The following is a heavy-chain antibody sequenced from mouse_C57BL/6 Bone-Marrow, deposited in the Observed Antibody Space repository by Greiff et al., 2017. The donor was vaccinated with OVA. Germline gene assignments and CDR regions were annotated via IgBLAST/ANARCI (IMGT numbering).Heavy chain of an antibody. V-gene: IGHV1-50*01. CDR1: GYTFTSYW. Sequence: QVQLQQSGAELVKPGASVKLSCKASGYTFTSYWMQWVKQRPGQGLEWIGEIDPSDSYTNYNQKFKGKATLTVDTSSSTAYMQLSSLTSEDSAVYYCARERSYDDDDWYFDVWGTGTTVTVSS. CDR2: IDPSDSYT. D-gene: IGHD2-4*01. CDR3: ARERSYDDDDWYFDV. J-gene: IGHJ1*03.